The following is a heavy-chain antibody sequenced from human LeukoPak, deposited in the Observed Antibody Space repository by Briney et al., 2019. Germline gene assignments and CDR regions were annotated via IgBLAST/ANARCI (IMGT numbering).Heavy chain of an antibody. Sequence: GGSLRLSCAASGFTFSSYGMHWVRQAPGKGLEWVAFIRYDGSNKYYADSVKGRFTISRDNSKNTLYLQMNSLRAEDTAVYYCAKLTGYSSGWLDYWGQGTLVTVSS. CDR1: GFTFSSYG. D-gene: IGHD6-19*01. V-gene: IGHV3-30*02. J-gene: IGHJ4*02. CDR3: AKLTGYSSGWLDY. CDR2: IRYDGSNK.